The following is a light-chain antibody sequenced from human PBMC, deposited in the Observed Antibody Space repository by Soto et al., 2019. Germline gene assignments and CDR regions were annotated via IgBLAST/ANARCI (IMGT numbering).Light chain of an antibody. CDR2: SNN. CDR3: AAWDDSLNGSYV. J-gene: IGLJ1*01. V-gene: IGLV1-44*01. Sequence: QSVLTQPPSASGTPGQRVTISCSGRSSNIGSNTLNWYQQLPGTAPKLLIYSNNQRPSGVPDRFSGSKSGTSASLANSGIQSEDEADYYCAAWDDSLNGSYVFGTGTKVTVL. CDR1: SSNIGSNT.